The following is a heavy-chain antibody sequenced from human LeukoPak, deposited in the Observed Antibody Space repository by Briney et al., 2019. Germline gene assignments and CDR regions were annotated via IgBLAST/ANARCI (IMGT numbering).Heavy chain of an antibody. D-gene: IGHD5-18*01. CDR2: IYYSGST. CDR1: GGSVSGTDLY. Sequence: PSETLSLTCTVSGGSVSGTDLYWSWIRQPPGKGLEWIGYIYYSGSTNYNPSLKSRVTISVDTSKNQFSLKLSSVTAADTAVYYCARADTAMVRYAFDIWGQGTMVTVSS. V-gene: IGHV4-61*08. J-gene: IGHJ3*02. CDR3: ARADTAMVRYAFDI.